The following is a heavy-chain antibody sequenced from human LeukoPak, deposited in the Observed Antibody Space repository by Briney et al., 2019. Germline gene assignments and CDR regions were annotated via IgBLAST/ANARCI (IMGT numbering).Heavy chain of an antibody. CDR3: ARHMPHYCGGECSMDT. CDR1: GGSISSYY. CDR2: IYYTGST. D-gene: IGHD2-21*01. V-gene: IGHV4-59*08. Sequence: SETLSLTCTVSGGSISSYYWSWIRQPPGKGLEWIGYIYYTGSTNYNPSLKSRVAMSVDMSKNQVSLTLYSVTAADTATYYCARHMPHYCGGECSMDTWGQGTLVTVSS. J-gene: IGHJ1*01.